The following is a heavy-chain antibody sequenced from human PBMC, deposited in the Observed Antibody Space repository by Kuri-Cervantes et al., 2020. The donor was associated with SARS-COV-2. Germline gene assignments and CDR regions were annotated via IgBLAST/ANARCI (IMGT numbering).Heavy chain of an antibody. Sequence: SETLSLTCAASGYSISSGYYWGWIRQPPGKGLEWIGSINHSGSTNYNPSLKSRVTISVDTSKNQFSLKLSSVTAADTAVYYCARKRTTVTTFWFDPWGQGTLVTVSS. CDR3: ARKRTTVTTFWFDP. D-gene: IGHD4-17*01. CDR1: GYSISSGYY. CDR2: INHSGST. J-gene: IGHJ5*02. V-gene: IGHV4-38-2*01.